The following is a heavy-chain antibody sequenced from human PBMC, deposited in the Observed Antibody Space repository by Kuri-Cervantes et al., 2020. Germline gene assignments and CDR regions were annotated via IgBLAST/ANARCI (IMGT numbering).Heavy chain of an antibody. V-gene: IGHV4-59*01. CDR1: GGSISSYY. D-gene: IGHD6-19*01. Sequence: SETLSLTCTVSGGSISSYYWSWIRQPPGKGLEWIGYVYYSGSTNYNPSLKTRVTISVDTSKNQFSLKLSSVTAADTAVYYCAGVWPYSSCWYVGWYFDFWGRGTLVTVSS. J-gene: IGHJ2*01. CDR2: VYYSGST. CDR3: AGVWPYSSCWYVGWYFDF.